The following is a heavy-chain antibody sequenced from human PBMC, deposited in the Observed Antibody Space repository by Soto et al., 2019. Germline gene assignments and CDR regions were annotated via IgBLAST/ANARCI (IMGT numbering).Heavy chain of an antibody. CDR1: GFTFSSYS. Sequence: EVQLVESGGGLVKPGGSLRLSCAASGFTFSSYSMNWVRQAPGKGLEWVSSISSSSSYIYYADSVKGRSTISRDNAKNSLYLQMNSLRVEDTAVYYCARDRGSSSWYRYWGQGTLVTVSS. J-gene: IGHJ4*02. V-gene: IGHV3-21*01. CDR2: ISSSSSYI. CDR3: ARDRGSSSWYRY. D-gene: IGHD6-13*01.